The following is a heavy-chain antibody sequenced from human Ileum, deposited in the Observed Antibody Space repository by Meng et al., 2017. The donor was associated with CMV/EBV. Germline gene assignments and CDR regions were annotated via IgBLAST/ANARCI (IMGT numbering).Heavy chain of an antibody. CDR1: GFILSSYS. CDR2: ISSSGSYI. CDR3: ARDIVDNEDGV. J-gene: IGHJ6*02. V-gene: IGHV3-21*04. D-gene: IGHD5-12*01. Sequence: GESLKISCAASGFILSSYSMNWVRQAPGKGLEWVSSISSSGSYIYYADSLKGRFTISRDNAKNSLYLQMNSLRAEDTALYYCARDIVDNEDGVWGQGTTVTVSS.